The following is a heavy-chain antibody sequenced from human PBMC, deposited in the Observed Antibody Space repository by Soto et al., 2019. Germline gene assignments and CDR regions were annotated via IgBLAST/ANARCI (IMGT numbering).Heavy chain of an antibody. D-gene: IGHD2-2*01. CDR3: ARGNCSSPNCYSFSGYYGMDV. CDR2: IYTSGST. V-gene: IGHV4-4*07. J-gene: IGHJ6*02. Sequence: PSETLSLTCTVSGGSISSYYWSWIRQPAGKGLEWIGRIYTSGSTNYNTSLKSRVTMSLDTSKNQFSLKLTSVTAADPALYYCARGNCSSPNCYSFSGYYGMDVWGQGPTVTVSS. CDR1: GGSISSYY.